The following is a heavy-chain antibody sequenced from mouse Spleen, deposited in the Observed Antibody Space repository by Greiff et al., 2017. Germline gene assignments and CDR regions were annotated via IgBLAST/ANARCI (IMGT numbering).Heavy chain of an antibody. CDR2: INPSSGYT. V-gene: IGHV1-4*02. Sequence: VQLMESAAELARPGASVKMSCKASGYTFTSYTMHWVKQRPGQGLEWIGYINPSSGYTEYNQKFKDKTTLTADKSSSTAYMQLSSLTSEDSAVYYCEREGARNYDMDYWGQGTSVTVSS. CDR1: GYTFTSYT. J-gene: IGHJ4*01. CDR3: EREGARNYDMDY.